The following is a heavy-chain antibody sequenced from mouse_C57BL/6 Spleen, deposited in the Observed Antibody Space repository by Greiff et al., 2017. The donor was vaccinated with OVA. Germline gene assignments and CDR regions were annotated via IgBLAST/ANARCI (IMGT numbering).Heavy chain of an antibody. CDR1: GYTFTDYY. V-gene: IGHV1-77*01. Sequence: VKLMESGAELVKPGASVKISCKASGYTFTDYYINWVKQRPGQGLEWIGKIGPGSGSTDYNEKFKGKATLTADKSSSTAYLQLSSLTSEGSAVYFCAREGYGNYGGYFDVWGTGTTVTVSS. CDR3: AREGYGNYGGYFDV. CDR2: IGPGSGST. D-gene: IGHD2-1*01. J-gene: IGHJ1*03.